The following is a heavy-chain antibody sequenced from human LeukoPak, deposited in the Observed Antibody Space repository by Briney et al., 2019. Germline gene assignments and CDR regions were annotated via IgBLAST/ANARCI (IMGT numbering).Heavy chain of an antibody. D-gene: IGHD6-19*01. Sequence: APVKVSCKASGYTFTTFGISWVRQAPGQGLEWMGWISANNGNTNYAQKFQGRVTMTTDTSTSTAYMELRSLRSDDTAVYYCARDPGSFLSSTGWLNWFAPWGQGTLVTVSS. V-gene: IGHV1-18*01. CDR1: GYTFTTFG. CDR2: ISANNGNT. CDR3: ARDPGSFLSSTGWLNWFAP. J-gene: IGHJ5*02.